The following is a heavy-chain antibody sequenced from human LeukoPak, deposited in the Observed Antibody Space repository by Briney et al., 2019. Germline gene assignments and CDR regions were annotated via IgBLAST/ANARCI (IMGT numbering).Heavy chain of an antibody. CDR1: GFTFSSYA. V-gene: IGHV3-23*01. J-gene: IGHJ4*02. CDR2: ISGSGGST. D-gene: IGHD3-22*01. Sequence: GGSLRLSCAASGFTFSSYAMGWVRQAPGKGLEWVSAISGSGGSTYYADSVKGRFTISRDNSKNTLYLQMNSLRAEDTAVYYCAKDRGPYDSSLNWGQGTLVTVSS. CDR3: AKDRGPYDSSLN.